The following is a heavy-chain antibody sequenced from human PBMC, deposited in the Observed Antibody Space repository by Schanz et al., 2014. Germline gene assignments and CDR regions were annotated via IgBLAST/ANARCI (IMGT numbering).Heavy chain of an antibody. CDR3: AKKVPAYNPFDS. CDR1: GFIVRSNY. V-gene: IGHV3-23*01. D-gene: IGHD1-1*01. J-gene: IGHJ4*02. Sequence: ESGGGLVQPGGSLRLSCAVSGFIVRSNYMTWVRQAPGKGLEWVSGITGASDHIDYAESVKGRFTISRDNSKNTLYLQMDSLRAEDTAVYFCAKKVPAYNPFDSWGQGTLVIVSS. CDR2: ITGASDHI.